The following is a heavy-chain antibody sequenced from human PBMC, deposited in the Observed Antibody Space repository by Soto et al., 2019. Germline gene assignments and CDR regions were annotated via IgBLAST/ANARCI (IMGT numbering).Heavy chain of an antibody. CDR1: GGSISRDY. V-gene: IGHV4-59*01. CDR2: ISYTGST. CDR3: ARGGWSLDN. D-gene: IGHD6-19*01. J-gene: IGHJ4*02. Sequence: SETLSLTCTVSGGSISRDYWTWIRQPPGKGLEWIGCISYTGSTNYNPSLKSRVSISVDTSKNQFSLKLISVTTADTAVYYCARGGWSLDNWGQGAPVTVSS.